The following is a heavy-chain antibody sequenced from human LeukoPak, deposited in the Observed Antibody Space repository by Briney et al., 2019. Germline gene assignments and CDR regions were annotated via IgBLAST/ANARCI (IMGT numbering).Heavy chain of an antibody. CDR3: ARGVRTSYYHDSSGYYYKW. J-gene: IGHJ4*02. D-gene: IGHD3-22*01. CDR1: GFTFSSYS. V-gene: IGHV3-21*01. Sequence: GGSLRLSCAASGFTFSSYSMNWVRQAPGKGLEWVSSISSSSSYIYYADSVKGRFTISRDNAKNSLYLQMNSLRAEDTAVYYCARGVRTSYYHDSSGYYYKWWGQGTLVTVSS. CDR2: ISSSSSYI.